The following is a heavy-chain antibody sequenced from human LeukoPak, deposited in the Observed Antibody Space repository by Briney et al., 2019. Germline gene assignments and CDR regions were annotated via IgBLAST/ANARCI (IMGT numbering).Heavy chain of an antibody. CDR3: ARGSRGRWSSSWYR. D-gene: IGHD6-13*01. Sequence: ASVKVSCKASGYTFTSYDINWVRQATGQGLEWMGWMNPNSGNTGYAQKFQGRVTMTRNTSISTAYMELSSLRSEDTAVYYCARGSRGRWSSSWYRWGQGTLATVSS. CDR2: MNPNSGNT. J-gene: IGHJ4*02. V-gene: IGHV1-8*01. CDR1: GYTFTSYD.